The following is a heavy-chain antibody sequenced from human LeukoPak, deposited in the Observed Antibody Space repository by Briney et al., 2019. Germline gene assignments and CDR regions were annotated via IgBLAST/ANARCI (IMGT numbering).Heavy chain of an antibody. V-gene: IGHV4-34*01. J-gene: IGHJ2*01. CDR2: INHSGST. CDR3: ARVVYCGGDCYPRNWYFDL. D-gene: IGHD2-21*02. CDR1: GGSFSGYY. Sequence: PSETLSLTCAVYGGSFSGYYWSWIRQPPGRGLEWIGEINHSGSTNYNPSLKSRVTISVDTSKNQFSLKLSSVTAADTAVYYCARVVYCGGDCYPRNWYFDLWGRGTLVTVSS.